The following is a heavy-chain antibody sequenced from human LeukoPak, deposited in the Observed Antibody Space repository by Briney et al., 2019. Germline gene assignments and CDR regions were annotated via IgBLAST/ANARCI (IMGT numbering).Heavy chain of an antibody. CDR1: GCSINSGGYS. CDR3: ARGITMVYFDY. V-gene: IGHV4-30-2*01. Sequence: SQTLSPTCAVPGCSINSGGYSRSWIRQPPGKGLEWIGYIYHSGSTYYNPSLKSRVTISEDRSKNQFSLKLSSVTAADTAVYYCARGITMVYFDYWGQGTLVTVSS. J-gene: IGHJ4*02. D-gene: IGHD3-10*01. CDR2: IYHSGST.